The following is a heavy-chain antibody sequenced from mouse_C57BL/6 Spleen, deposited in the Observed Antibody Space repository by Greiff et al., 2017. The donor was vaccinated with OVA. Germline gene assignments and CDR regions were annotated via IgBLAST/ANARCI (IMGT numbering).Heavy chain of an antibody. J-gene: IGHJ4*01. V-gene: IGHV1-82*01. D-gene: IGHD2-4*01. CDR1: GYAFSSSW. CDR3: ARRSYDYDEGDY. CDR2: IYPGDGDT. Sequence: VQLQQSGPELVKPGASVKISCKASGYAFSSSWMNWVKQRPGKGLEWIGRIYPGDGDTNYNGKFKGKATLTADKSSSTAYMQLSSLTSEDSAVYFCARRSYDYDEGDYWGQGTSVTVSS.